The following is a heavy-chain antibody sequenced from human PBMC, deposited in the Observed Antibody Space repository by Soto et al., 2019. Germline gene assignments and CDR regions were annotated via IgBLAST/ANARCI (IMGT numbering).Heavy chain of an antibody. CDR1: GLTFSSYA. J-gene: IGHJ4*02. Sequence: QSGGSLRLSCAASGLTFSSYAMSWVRQAPGKGLEWVSGISDSGGSTYYADSVKGRFTISRDNSKNTLYLQMNSLRAEDTAVYYCAKGTYYYGSAPYYFDYWGQGTLVTVSS. D-gene: IGHD3-10*01. V-gene: IGHV3-23*01. CDR2: ISDSGGST. CDR3: AKGTYYYGSAPYYFDY.